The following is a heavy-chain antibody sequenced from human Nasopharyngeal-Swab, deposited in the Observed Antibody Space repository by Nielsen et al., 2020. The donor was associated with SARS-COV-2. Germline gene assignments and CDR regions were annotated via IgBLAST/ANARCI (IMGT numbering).Heavy chain of an antibody. CDR1: GYTFTDYY. V-gene: IGHV1-2*06. Sequence: ASVKVSCKASGYTFTDYYPHWVRQAPGQGLEWMGRINPNSGGTNYAQKFQGRVTMTRDTSISTAYMELSRLRSDDTAVYYCARDPTSVAGTGDYYYGMDVWGQGTTVTVFS. J-gene: IGHJ6*02. D-gene: IGHD6-19*01. CDR2: INPNSGGT. CDR3: ARDPTSVAGTGDYYYGMDV.